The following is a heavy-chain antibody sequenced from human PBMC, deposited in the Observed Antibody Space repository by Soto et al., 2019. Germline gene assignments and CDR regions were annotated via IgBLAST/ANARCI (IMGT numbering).Heavy chain of an antibody. Sequence: GASVKVSCKASGYTFTSYGISWVRQAPGQGLEWMGWISAYNGNTNYAQKLQGRVTMTTDTSTSTAYMELRSLRSDDTAVYYCARDRSGSYYDYYYYYGMDVWGQGTTVTVSS. CDR3: ARDRSGSYYDYYYYYGMDV. CDR1: GYTFTSYG. J-gene: IGHJ6*02. D-gene: IGHD1-26*01. CDR2: ISAYNGNT. V-gene: IGHV1-18*01.